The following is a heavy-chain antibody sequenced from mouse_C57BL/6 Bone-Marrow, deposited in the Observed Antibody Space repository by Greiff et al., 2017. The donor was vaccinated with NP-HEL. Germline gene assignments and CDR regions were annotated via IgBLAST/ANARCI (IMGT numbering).Heavy chain of an antibody. CDR3: TIRRAWYFDV. CDR1: GFNIKDDY. J-gene: IGHJ1*03. D-gene: IGHD2-12*01. CDR2: IDPENGDT. Sequence: EVQLQQSGAELVRPGASVKLSCTASGFNIKDDYMHWVKQRPEQGLEWIGWIDPENGDTDYASKFQGKATITADTSSNTAYLQLSSLTSEVTAVYYCTIRRAWYFDVWGTGTTVTVSS. V-gene: IGHV14-4*01.